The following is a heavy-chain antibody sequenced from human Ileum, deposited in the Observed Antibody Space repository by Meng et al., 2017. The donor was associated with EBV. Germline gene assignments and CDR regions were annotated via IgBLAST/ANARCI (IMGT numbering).Heavy chain of an antibody. CDR2: IYWNDDK. V-gene: IGHV2-5*01. CDR3: ARRPGSPSSRFDY. CDR1: GSSLTFSGVG. Sequence: QVQFEEDGPTPGNPLKPLPLTCAFSGSSLTFSGVGVGRIRQPPGQALVWLALIYWNDDKRYSPSLKSRLTVTRDTSKNQVVLTLTNVDPVDTATYYCARRPGSPSSRFDYWGQGTLVTVSS. D-gene: IGHD6-6*01. J-gene: IGHJ4*02.